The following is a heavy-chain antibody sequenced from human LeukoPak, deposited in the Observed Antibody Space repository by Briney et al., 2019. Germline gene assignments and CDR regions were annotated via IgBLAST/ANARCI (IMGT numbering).Heavy chain of an antibody. CDR3: ARSRGYFYPFDY. CDR2: IYYTGRP. D-gene: IGHD3-22*01. CDR1: GGSISNGGYY. J-gene: IGHJ4*02. Sequence: SETLSLTCTVSGGSISNGGYYWSWVRPHPGKGLEWIVHIYYTGRPIYNPSLKRRLTISVDTSENQFSLNLSSVTAADTAVYYCARSRGYFYPFDYWGQGTLVTVSS. V-gene: IGHV4-31*03.